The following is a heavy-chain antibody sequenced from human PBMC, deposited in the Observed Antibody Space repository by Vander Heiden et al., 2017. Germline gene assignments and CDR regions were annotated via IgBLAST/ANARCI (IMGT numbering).Heavy chain of an antibody. Sequence: QLQLQESGPGLVKPSETLSLTCTVSGGSISSNSYYWGWSRQPPGKGLEWIGSIYYRGSTHYNPSLKSRVTISLDTSKNQFSLKLSSVTAADTAVYYCARHVGDRDYHQYYGMDVWGQGTTVTVSS. D-gene: IGHD3-16*01. CDR2: IYYRGST. CDR3: ARHVGDRDYHQYYGMDV. CDR1: GGSISSNSYY. J-gene: IGHJ6*02. V-gene: IGHV4-39*01.